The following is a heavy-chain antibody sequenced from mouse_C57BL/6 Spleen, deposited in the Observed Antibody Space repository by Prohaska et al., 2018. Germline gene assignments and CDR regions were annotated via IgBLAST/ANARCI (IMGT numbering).Heavy chain of an antibody. J-gene: IGHJ3*01. V-gene: IGHV5-16*01. CDR1: GFTFSDYY. Sequence: ELKLVESEGGLVQPGSSMKLSCTASGFTFSDYYMACVRQVPEKGLEWVANINYDGSSTYYLDSLKSRFIISRDNAKNILYLQMSSLKSEDTATYYCARDQGLGLAYWGQGTLVTVSA. D-gene: IGHD4-1*01. CDR3: ARDQGLGLAY. CDR2: INYDGSST.